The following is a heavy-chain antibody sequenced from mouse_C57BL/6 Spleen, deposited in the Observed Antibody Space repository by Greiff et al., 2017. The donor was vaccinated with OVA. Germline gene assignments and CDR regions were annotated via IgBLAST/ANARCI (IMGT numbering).Heavy chain of an antibody. V-gene: IGHV1-64*01. Sequence: QVQLQPGAELVKPGASVKLSCKASGYTFTSYWMHWVKQRPGQGLEWIGMIHPNSGSTNYNEKFKSKATLTVDKSSSTAYMQLSSLTSEDSAVYYCANPFITTVVATGYFDVWGTGTTVTVSS. CDR3: ANPFITTVVATGYFDV. J-gene: IGHJ1*03. CDR1: GYTFTSYW. CDR2: IHPNSGST. D-gene: IGHD1-1*01.